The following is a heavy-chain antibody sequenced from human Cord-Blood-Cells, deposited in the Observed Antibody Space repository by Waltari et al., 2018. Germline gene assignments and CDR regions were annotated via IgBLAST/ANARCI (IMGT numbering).Heavy chain of an antibody. D-gene: IGHD2-2*01. J-gene: IGHJ5*02. CDR1: GYPFTSYA. CDR3: ARAAERIVVVPAAMSLNWFDP. CDR2: INAGNGNT. Sequence: QVQLVQSGAEVKKPGASVKVSCKASGYPFTSYAMHWVRQAPGQRLEWMGWINAGNGNTKYSQKFQGRVTITRDTSASTAYMELSSLRSEDTAVYYCARAAERIVVVPAAMSLNWFDPWGQGTLVTVSS. V-gene: IGHV1-3*01.